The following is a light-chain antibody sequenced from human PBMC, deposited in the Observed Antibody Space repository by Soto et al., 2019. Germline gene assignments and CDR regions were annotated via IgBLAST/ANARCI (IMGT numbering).Light chain of an antibody. V-gene: IGLV2-11*01. CDR1: ISDVGGYNY. Sequence: QSALTQPRSVSGSPGQSVTISCTGTISDVGGYNYVSWYQQHPGKAPKLMIYDVSKRPSVVPDRFSGSKSGNTASLTISGLQAEDEADYYCCSDAGSYTLYVFGTGTKVTVL. CDR3: CSDAGSYTLYV. CDR2: DVS. J-gene: IGLJ1*01.